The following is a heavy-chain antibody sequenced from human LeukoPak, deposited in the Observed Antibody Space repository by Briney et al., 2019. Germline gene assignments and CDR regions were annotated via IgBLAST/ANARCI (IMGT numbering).Heavy chain of an antibody. CDR2: ISGSGGST. J-gene: IGHJ6*02. CDR3: AKESKSNYYQYYGMDV. V-gene: IGHV3-23*01. Sequence: GGSLRLSCAASGFTFSYYGMHWVRQAPGKGLQWVSGISGSGGSTYYADSVKGRFTISRDNSKNTLYLQMNSLRAEDTAVYYCAKESKSNYYQYYGMDVWGQGTTVTVSS. CDR1: GFTFSYYG.